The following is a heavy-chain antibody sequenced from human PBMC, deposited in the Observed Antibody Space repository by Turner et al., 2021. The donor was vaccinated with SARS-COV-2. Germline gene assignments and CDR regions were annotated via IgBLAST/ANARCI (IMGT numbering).Heavy chain of an antibody. CDR2: IDYSGRT. D-gene: IGHD3-10*01. J-gene: IGHJ6*02. CDR3: ARLPVGYYGSGSDYHDGMDV. CDR1: GGSLRRSSYY. Sequence: QLPLQESGPGLVKPSETLSLTCTVPGGSLRRSSYYWGWIRQPPGKGLEWIGSIDYSGRTYYNPSLKSRVTISVDTAKNQFSLKLSSVTAADTAVYYWARLPVGYYGSGSDYHDGMDVWGQGTTVTVSS. V-gene: IGHV4-39*01.